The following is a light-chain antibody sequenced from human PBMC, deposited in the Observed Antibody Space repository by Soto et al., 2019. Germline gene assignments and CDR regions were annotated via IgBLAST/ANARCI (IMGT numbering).Light chain of an antibody. CDR2: SNN. Sequence: QSVLTQPPSASGTPGQRVTISCSGSSSNIGINTVNWYQQLPGTAPKVLIYSNNQRPSGVPDRFSGSKSGTSASLAISGLQSEDEADYYCQSYDSSLSGSVFGGGTKLTVL. CDR3: QSYDSSLSGSV. J-gene: IGLJ2*01. CDR1: SSNIGINT. V-gene: IGLV1-44*01.